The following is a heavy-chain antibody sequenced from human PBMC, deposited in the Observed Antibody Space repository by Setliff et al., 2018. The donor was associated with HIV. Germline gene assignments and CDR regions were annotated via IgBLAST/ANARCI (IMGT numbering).Heavy chain of an antibody. Sequence: TGGSLRLSCAASGFTFNEYAMHWVRQVPGKGLEWVSGLAWNSGTAAYADSVRGRFAISRDNANNSLYLQMNRLRAEDTALYFCAKAASLFWSGYYLESWGQGTLVTVSS. CDR3: AKAASLFWSGYYLES. J-gene: IGHJ4*02. CDR2: LAWNSGTA. V-gene: IGHV3-9*01. D-gene: IGHD3-3*01. CDR1: GFTFNEYA.